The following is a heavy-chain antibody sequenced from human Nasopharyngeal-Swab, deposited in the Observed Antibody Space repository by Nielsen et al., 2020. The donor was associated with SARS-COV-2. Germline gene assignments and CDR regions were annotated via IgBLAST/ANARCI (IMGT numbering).Heavy chain of an antibody. D-gene: IGHD2-21*01. Sequence: SETLSLTCTVSGYSISSGYYWAWTRQPPGKVLEWIGSIYNTGSTYYNPSLKSRVTISVDTPKNQFSLKLNSVTAADTAVFYCARAAWPRGEFDIWGQGAMVPVSS. CDR1: GYSISSGYY. CDR3: ARAAWPRGEFDI. V-gene: IGHV4-38-2*02. CDR2: IYNTGST. J-gene: IGHJ3*02.